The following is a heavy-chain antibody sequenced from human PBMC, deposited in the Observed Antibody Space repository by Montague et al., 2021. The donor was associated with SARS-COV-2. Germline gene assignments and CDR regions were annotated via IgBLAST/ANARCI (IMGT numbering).Heavy chain of an antibody. CDR2: INYSGSA. J-gene: IGHJ6*02. V-gene: IGHV4-59*01. D-gene: IGHD2-2*01. CDR1: GGSISSYY. CDR3: ARRGVVVIPAVVEHYYGMGV. Sequence: SETLSLTCTVSGGSISSYYWNWIRQSPGKGLEWIGYINYSGSANYNPSLKSRVTISVDTSKNQLSLNLSSVTAADTAVYYCARRGVVVIPAVVEHYYGMGVWGQGATVTVSS.